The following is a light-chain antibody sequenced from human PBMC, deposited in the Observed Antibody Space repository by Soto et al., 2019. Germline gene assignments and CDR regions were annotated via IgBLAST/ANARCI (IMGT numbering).Light chain of an antibody. V-gene: IGLV1-40*01. Sequence: QSVLTQPPSVSGAPGQMVTISCTGSSSNIGAGYDVHWYQQLPGTAPKLLIYGNSNRPSGVPDRFSGSKSGTSASLAITGLKAEDEADYYCQSYDSSLSGSRVFGGGTKLTVL. J-gene: IGLJ3*02. CDR2: GNS. CDR1: SSNIGAGYD. CDR3: QSYDSSLSGSRV.